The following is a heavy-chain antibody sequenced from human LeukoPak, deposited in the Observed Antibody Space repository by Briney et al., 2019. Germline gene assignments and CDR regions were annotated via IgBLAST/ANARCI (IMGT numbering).Heavy chain of an antibody. CDR2: ISCDGSNK. V-gene: IGHV3-30-3*01. CDR3: AKERGRSVISTAGLES. J-gene: IGHJ4*02. Sequence: QPGGSLRLSCASSGFTFSSYAVHWVRQAPGKGLEWVAVISCDGSNKYYADSVKGRFTISRDNSKNTLYVQMNSLRAEDTAVYYCAKERGRSVISTAGLESWGQGTLVTVSS. CDR1: GFTFSSYA. D-gene: IGHD2-21*01.